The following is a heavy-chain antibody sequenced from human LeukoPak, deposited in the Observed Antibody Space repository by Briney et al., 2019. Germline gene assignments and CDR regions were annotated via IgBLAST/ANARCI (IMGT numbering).Heavy chain of an antibody. CDR2: IIPIFGTA. J-gene: IGHJ6*02. CDR1: GGTFSSYA. CDR3: ARSDPWSGYFRVNYYYGMDV. Sequence: SVKVSCKASGGTFSSYAISWVRQAPGQGLEWMGGIIPIFGTANYAQKFQGRVTITADGSTSTAYMELSSLRSEDTAVYYCARSDPWSGYFRVNYYYGMDVWGQGTTVTVSS. D-gene: IGHD3-3*01. V-gene: IGHV1-69*01.